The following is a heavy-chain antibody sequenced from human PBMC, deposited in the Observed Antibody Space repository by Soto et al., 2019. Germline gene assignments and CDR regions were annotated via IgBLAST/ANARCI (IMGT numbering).Heavy chain of an antibody. J-gene: IGHJ2*01. D-gene: IGHD5-12*01. CDR3: AKRLRDGYNCVGTDPLKYWYFDL. CDR2: ISGSGDNT. Sequence: EVQLLESGGDLVQPGGSLRLSCAASGFTFSSYAMSWVRQAPGTGLGWVSAISGSGDNTYYADSVKGRFTISRDNSKKTLYLQMNSLRAEDTDVYYCAKRLRDGYNCVGTDPLKYWYFDLWGRGTLVTVSS. V-gene: IGHV3-23*01. CDR1: GFTFSSYA.